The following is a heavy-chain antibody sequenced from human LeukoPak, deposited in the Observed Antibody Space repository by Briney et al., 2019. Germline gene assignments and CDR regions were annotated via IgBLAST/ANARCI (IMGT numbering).Heavy chain of an antibody. Sequence: PGGSLRLSCAASGFTFSNYWMHWVRQVPGKGLVWVSRINSDGSTTSYADSVKGRFTISRDNAENTLYLQMNSLRAEDTAVYYCTKRADYGADSYDYWGEGTLVIVSS. CDR2: INSDGSTT. J-gene: IGHJ4*02. D-gene: IGHD4-17*01. CDR3: TKRADYGADSYDY. V-gene: IGHV3-74*01. CDR1: GFTFSNYW.